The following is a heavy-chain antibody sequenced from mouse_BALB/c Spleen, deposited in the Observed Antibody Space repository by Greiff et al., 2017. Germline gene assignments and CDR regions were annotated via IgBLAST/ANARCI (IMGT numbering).Heavy chain of an antibody. CDR3: AKRADYYGLDY. V-gene: IGHV3-6*02. D-gene: IGHD1-1*01. CDR2: ISYDGSN. CDR1: GYSITSGYY. Sequence: EVKVEESGPSLVKPSQSLSLTCSVTGYSITSGYYWNWIRQFPGNKLEWMGYISYDGSNNYNPSLKNRISITRDTSKNQFFLKLNSVTTEDTATYYCAKRADYYGLDYWGQGTTLTVSS. J-gene: IGHJ2*01.